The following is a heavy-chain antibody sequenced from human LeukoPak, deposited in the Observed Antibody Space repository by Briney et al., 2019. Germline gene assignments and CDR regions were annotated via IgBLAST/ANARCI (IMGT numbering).Heavy chain of an antibody. CDR3: AKTLVVTPRSFDY. Sequence: SGGSLRLSCAASGFTFDDHGMNWVRQAPGKGLEWVSGINWNGGSTFYADSVKGRFTISRDNSKNTLYLQMNSLRAEDTAVYYCAKTLVVTPRSFDYWGQGTLVTVSS. D-gene: IGHD2-15*01. V-gene: IGHV3-20*04. J-gene: IGHJ4*02. CDR1: GFTFDDHG. CDR2: INWNGGST.